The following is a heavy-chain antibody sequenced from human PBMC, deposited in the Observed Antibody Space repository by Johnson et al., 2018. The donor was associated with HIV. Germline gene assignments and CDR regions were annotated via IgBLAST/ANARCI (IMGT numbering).Heavy chain of an antibody. CDR2: IYSGGST. Sequence: VQLVESGGGVVQPGRSLRLSCAASGFTFSDYYMSWVRQAPGKGLEWVSVIYSGGSTYYADSVKGRFTISRDNAKNSLYLQMNSLRAEDTAVYYCARDKAPRGAFDIWGQGTMVTVSS. CDR1: GFTFSDYY. CDR3: ARDKAPRGAFDI. J-gene: IGHJ3*02. V-gene: IGHV3-66*01.